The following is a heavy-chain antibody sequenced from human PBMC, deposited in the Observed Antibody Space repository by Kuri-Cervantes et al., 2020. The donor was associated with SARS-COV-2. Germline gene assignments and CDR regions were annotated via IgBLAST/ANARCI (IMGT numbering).Heavy chain of an antibody. CDR1: GGSISSSNW. J-gene: IGHJ4*02. CDR2: IYHSGST. Sequence: SETLSLTCAVSGGSISSSNWWSWVRQPPGKGPEWIGEIYHSGSTNYNPSLKSRVTISVDKSKNQFSLKLSSVTAADTAVYYCARGPPGYCSSTSCYGRGVFDYRGPGTLVTVSS. D-gene: IGHD2-2*01. V-gene: IGHV4-4*02. CDR3: ARGPPGYCSSTSCYGRGVFDY.